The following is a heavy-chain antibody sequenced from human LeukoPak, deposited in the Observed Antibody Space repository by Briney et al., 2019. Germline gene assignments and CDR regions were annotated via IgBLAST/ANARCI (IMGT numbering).Heavy chain of an antibody. CDR1: GFTFSTSA. V-gene: IGHV3-21*01. D-gene: IGHD3-9*01. Sequence: GGSLRLSCAASGFTFSTSAMNWVRQVPGKGLEWVSSIDYDSSHIYYAASVRGRFTISRGNARNSVYLQMNSLRVEDTAVYYCARDPLRYLRVGHYDYWGQEALVGVSS. J-gene: IGHJ4*02. CDR3: ARDPLRYLRVGHYDY. CDR2: IDYDSSHI.